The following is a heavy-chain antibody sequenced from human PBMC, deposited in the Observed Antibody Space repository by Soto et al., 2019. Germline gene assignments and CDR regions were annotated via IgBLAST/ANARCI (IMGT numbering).Heavy chain of an antibody. CDR3: AKGGKNRGGIAAPPRYYYYYGMDV. Sequence: PGGSLRLSCAASGFTFSSYAMSWGRQAPGKGLEWVSAISGSGGRTYYADSVKGRFTISRDNSKNTLYLQMNSLRAEDTAVYYSAKGGKNRGGIAAPPRYYYYYGMDVWGQGPTVTVSS. J-gene: IGHJ6*02. CDR1: GFTFSSYA. V-gene: IGHV3-23*01. D-gene: IGHD6-6*01. CDR2: ISGSGGRT.